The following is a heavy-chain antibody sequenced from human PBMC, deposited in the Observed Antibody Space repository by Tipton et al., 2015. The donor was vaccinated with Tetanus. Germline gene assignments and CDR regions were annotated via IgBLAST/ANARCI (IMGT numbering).Heavy chain of an antibody. Sequence: TLSLTCTVSGGSITSNYWTWIRQPAGKGLEWIGRIYAPGITNYNPSLKSRVSMSVDTSKNQFFLRLSSVTAADTAVYYCARVRRGATTDLDYWGQGPLVTVSS. CDR1: GGSITSNY. V-gene: IGHV4-4*07. CDR2: IYAPGIT. J-gene: IGHJ4*02. D-gene: IGHD5-12*01. CDR3: ARVRRGATTDLDY.